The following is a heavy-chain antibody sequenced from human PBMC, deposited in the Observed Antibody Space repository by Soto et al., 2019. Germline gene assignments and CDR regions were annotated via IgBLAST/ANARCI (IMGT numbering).Heavy chain of an antibody. CDR3: ATYIGGATRHNDY. Sequence: EVQLLESGGGLVQPGGSLRLSCAASGFTFSSYAMSWVRQAPGKGLEWVSVISGSGGSTYYADSVKGRFTISRDNSKNRVYRKMNTLRARDTAVYYCATYIGGATRHNDYWGQGTLVTVSS. CDR1: GFTFSSYA. D-gene: IGHD1-26*01. CDR2: ISGSGGST. J-gene: IGHJ4*02. V-gene: IGHV3-23*01.